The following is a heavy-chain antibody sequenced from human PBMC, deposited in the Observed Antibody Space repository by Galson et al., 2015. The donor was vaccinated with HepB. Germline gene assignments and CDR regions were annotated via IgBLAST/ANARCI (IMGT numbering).Heavy chain of an antibody. J-gene: IGHJ6*02. CDR1: GGTFSNYA. CDR2: IIPVFDTA. CDR3: AIYCSTSSCYGYYSYGVDV. D-gene: IGHD2-2*01. V-gene: IGHV1-69*06. Sequence: SVKVSCKAAGGTFSNYAISWVRQAPGQGLEWMGGIIPVFDTAYYAQKFQGRVTITADKSTSTAHMDMSSLRSEDTAVYYCAIYCSTSSCYGYYSYGVDVWGQGTTVTVSS.